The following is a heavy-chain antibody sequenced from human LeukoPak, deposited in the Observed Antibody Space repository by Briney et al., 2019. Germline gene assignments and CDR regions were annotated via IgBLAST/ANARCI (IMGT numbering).Heavy chain of an antibody. Sequence: GGSLRLSCAASGFTLSSYSMTWVRQAPGKGLEWVSSISSSSSYIYYADSVKGRFTISRDNAKNSLYLQMNSLRAEDTAVYYCARGTLGSYYYDSSGYSFFDYWGQGTLVTVSS. CDR1: GFTLSSYS. D-gene: IGHD3-22*01. CDR3: ARGTLGSYYYDSSGYSFFDY. CDR2: ISSSSSYI. J-gene: IGHJ4*02. V-gene: IGHV3-21*01.